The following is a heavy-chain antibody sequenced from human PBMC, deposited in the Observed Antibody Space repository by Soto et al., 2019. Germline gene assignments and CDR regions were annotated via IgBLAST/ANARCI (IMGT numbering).Heavy chain of an antibody. CDR3: ARDLRMGMVRGVIAHPYNWFDP. J-gene: IGHJ5*02. D-gene: IGHD3-10*01. V-gene: IGHV1-18*01. Sequence: ASVKVSCKASGYTFTSYGISWVRQAPGQGLEWMGWISAYNGNTNYAQKLQGRVTMTTDTSTSTAYMELRSLRSDDTAVYYCARDLRMGMVRGVIAHPYNWFDPWGQGTLVTVSS. CDR1: GYTFTSYG. CDR2: ISAYNGNT.